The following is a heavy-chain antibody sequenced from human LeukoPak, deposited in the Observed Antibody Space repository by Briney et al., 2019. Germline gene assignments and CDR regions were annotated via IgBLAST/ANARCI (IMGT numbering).Heavy chain of an antibody. CDR1: GGSISSYH. D-gene: IGHD5-24*01. J-gene: IGHJ4*02. CDR2: IYYSGST. V-gene: IGHV4-59*08. Sequence: SETLSLTCTVSGGSISSYHWSWIRQPPGKGLEWIGYIYYSGSTNYNPSLKSRVTISVDTSKNQFSLKLSSVTAADTAVYYCARQRRGMATIPFDYWGQGTLVTVSS. CDR3: ARQRRGMATIPFDY.